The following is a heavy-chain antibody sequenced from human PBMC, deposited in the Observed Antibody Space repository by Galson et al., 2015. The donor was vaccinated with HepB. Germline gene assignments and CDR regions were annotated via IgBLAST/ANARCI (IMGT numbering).Heavy chain of an antibody. CDR1: GGTFSSYA. J-gene: IGHJ6*02. Sequence: SVKVSCKASGGTFSSYAISWVRQTPGQGLEWMGGIIPIFGTANYAQKFQGRVTITADESTSTAYMELSSLRSEDTAVYYCAQLGAGAYYDFWSGTNLTTGYGMDVWGQGTTVTVSS. V-gene: IGHV1-69*13. CDR3: AQLGAGAYYDFWSGTNLTTGYGMDV. D-gene: IGHD3-3*01. CDR2: IIPIFGTA.